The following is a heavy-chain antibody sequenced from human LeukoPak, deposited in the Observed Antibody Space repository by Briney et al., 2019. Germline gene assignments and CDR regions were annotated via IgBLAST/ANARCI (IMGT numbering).Heavy chain of an antibody. D-gene: IGHD3-22*01. CDR2: IYYSGST. J-gene: IGHJ4*02. CDR3: ARNDYESSGFDF. CDR1: GYSISTSNW. V-gene: IGHV4-28*01. Sequence: SDTLSLTCAGSGYSISTSNWWGWIRQPPGKGLEWIGYIYYSGSTFYDPSLKSRVTMSVDTSNTQFSLKLSSVTDVASAVYYCARNDYESSGFDFWGQGALVTVSS.